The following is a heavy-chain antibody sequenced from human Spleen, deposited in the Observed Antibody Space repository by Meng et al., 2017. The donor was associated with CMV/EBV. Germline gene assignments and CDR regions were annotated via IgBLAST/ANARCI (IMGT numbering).Heavy chain of an antibody. J-gene: IGHJ4*02. CDR3: ARGTSEIDY. Sequence: ASVKVSCKASGFTFDSHGFTWVRQAPGQGLQWMGWISAYNGHTKYAQKVQGRVTMTTDTSTSTVYMDLRGLRSDDTAVYYCARGTSEIDYWGQGTLVTVSS. V-gene: IGHV1-18*01. CDR2: ISAYNGHT. CDR1: GFTFDSHG.